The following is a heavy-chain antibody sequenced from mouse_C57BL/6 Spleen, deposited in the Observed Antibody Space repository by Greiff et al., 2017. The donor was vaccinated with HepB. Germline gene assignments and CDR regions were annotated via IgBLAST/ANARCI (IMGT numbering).Heavy chain of an antibody. CDR1: GFSLTSYG. Sequence: QVQLQQSGPGLVQPSQSLSITCTVSGFSLTSYGVHWVRQSPGKGLEWLGVIWSGGSTDYNAAFISRLSISKDNSKSQVFFKMNSLQADDTAIYYCARCYDGDYYAMDYWGQGTSVTVSS. V-gene: IGHV2-2*01. CDR2: IWSGGST. CDR3: ARCYDGDYYAMDY. J-gene: IGHJ4*01. D-gene: IGHD2-12*01.